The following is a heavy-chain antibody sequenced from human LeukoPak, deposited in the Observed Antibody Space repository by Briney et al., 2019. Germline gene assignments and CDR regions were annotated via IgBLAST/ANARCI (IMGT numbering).Heavy chain of an antibody. CDR3: ATRSCSISACRASSYHCTDF. J-gene: IGHJ6*03. V-gene: IGHV3-7*01. CDR2: IKQDGSEK. Sequence: PGGSLRLSCAASGFTFSSYWMSWVRQAPGKGLEWVANIKQDGSEKYYVDSVKGRFTVSRDNAKSSLYLQLNSLRAEDTAVYYCATRSCSISACRASSYHCTDFWGKGTTVTVSS. CDR1: GFTFSSYW. D-gene: IGHD2-2*01.